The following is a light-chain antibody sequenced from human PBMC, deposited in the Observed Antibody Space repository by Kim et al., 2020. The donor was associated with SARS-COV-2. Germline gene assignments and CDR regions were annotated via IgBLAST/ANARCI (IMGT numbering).Light chain of an antibody. Sequence: ATINCKSSQSVLYSSNNKNDLAWYQQKPGQPPKLLIYWASTRESGVPDRFSGSGSGTDFTLTISSLQAEDGAVYYCQQYYSPTPTFGGGPKVDI. CDR1: QSVLYSSNNKND. CDR3: QQYYSPTPT. CDR2: WAS. V-gene: IGKV4-1*01. J-gene: IGKJ4*01.